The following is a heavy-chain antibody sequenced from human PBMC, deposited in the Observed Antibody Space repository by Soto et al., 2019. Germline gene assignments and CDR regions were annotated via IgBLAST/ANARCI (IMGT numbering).Heavy chain of an antibody. CDR3: AHSFSSSWPYYYYYGMDV. CDR2: IYWNDDK. J-gene: IGHJ6*02. CDR1: GFSLSTSGVG. D-gene: IGHD6-13*01. V-gene: IGHV2-5*01. Sequence: GSGPTLVNPTQTLTLTCTFSGFSLSTSGVGVGWIRQPPGKALEWLALIYWNDDKRYSPSLKSRLTITKDTSKIQVVLTMTNMDPVDTATYYCAHSFSSSWPYYYYYGMDVWGQGTTVTVSS.